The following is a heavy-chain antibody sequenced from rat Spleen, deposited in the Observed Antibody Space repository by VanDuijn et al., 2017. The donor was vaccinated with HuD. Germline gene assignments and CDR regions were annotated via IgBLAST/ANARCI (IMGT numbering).Heavy chain of an antibody. V-gene: IGHV5-17*01. D-gene: IGHD1-12*02. Sequence: EVQLVESGGGLVQPGNSLKFSCAASGFTFSDYAMAWVRQSPKKGLEWVATIIYDGSSTYYRDSVKGRFTISRDNAKSTLYLQMDSLRSEDTATYYCATIYYDGRYYKDYFAYWGQGGMVTVSS. J-gene: IGHJ2*01. CDR1: GFTFSDYA. CDR2: IIYDGSST. CDR3: ATIYYDGRYYKDYFAY.